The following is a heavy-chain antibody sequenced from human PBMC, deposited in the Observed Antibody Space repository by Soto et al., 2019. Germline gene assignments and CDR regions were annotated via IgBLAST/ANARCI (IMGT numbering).Heavy chain of an antibody. V-gene: IGHV3-30*18. CDR2: ISYDGSNK. CDR1: GFTFSSYG. CDR3: AKVVCRGIRCRPSYYYYYGMDV. J-gene: IGHJ6*01. D-gene: IGHD2-2*01. Sequence: GGSLRLSCAASGFTFSSYGMHWVRQAPGKGLEWVAVISYDGSNKYYADSVKGRFTISRDNSKNTLYLQMNSLRAEDTAVYYPAKVVCRGIRCRPSYYYYYGMDVWGQGTTVSVSS.